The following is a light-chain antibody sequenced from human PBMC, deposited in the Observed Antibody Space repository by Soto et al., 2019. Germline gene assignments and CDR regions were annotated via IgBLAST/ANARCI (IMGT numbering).Light chain of an antibody. CDR1: QSVSSY. V-gene: IGKV3-11*01. CDR3: QQRSNWPVT. Sequence: LAPGYRVAIPCRASQSVSSYLAWYQQKPGQAPRLLIYDASNRATGIPARFSGSGSGTDFTLTISSLEPEDFAVYYCQQRSNWPVTFGQGTRLEIK. J-gene: IGKJ5*01. CDR2: DAS.